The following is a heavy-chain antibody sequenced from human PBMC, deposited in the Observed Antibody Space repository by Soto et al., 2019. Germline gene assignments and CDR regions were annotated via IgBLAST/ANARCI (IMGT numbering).Heavy chain of an antibody. CDR3: ARHRWGPVPRDTFCFDY. J-gene: IGHJ4*02. CDR1: GYSFTSYW. V-gene: IGHV5-51*01. D-gene: IGHD3-16*01. Sequence: GESLKISCMGSGYSFTSYWIAWVRQMPCKGLESIGVMYPGDADTRYNPSFQGQVTMSADESTTTAHQRLNVQASDTAMYYCARHRWGPVPRDTFCFDYWGQGTPVTVSS. CDR2: MYPGDADT.